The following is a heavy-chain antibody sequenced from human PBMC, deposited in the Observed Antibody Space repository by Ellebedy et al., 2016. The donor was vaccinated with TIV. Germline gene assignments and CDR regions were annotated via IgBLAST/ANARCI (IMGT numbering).Heavy chain of an antibody. CDR1: GFIFSNYW. J-gene: IGHJ4*02. D-gene: IGHD3-10*01. Sequence: GGSLRLXXAASGFIFSNYWMSWVRQAPGKGLEWVANIKQDGSAKYYVDSVKGRFTISRDNSKNTLYLQMNGLRAEDTALYYCARDGAYGSGTQPWNYWGQGTLVTVSS. V-gene: IGHV3-7*03. CDR3: ARDGAYGSGTQPWNY. CDR2: IKQDGSAK.